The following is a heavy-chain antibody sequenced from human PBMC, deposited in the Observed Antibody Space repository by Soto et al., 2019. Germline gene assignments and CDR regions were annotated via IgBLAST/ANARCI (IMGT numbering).Heavy chain of an antibody. Sequence: QVQLVESGGGVVQPGRSLRLSCAASGFSFSSYGMHWVRQAPGKGLEWVAMISYDGTDEYYADSVKGRFTISRDNCKNAVDLQRYSVKVEDTAVFYCAKQGAYWNDLIDYWGEGTLVTV. CDR1: GFSFSSYG. CDR2: ISYDGTDE. J-gene: IGHJ4*02. CDR3: AKQGAYWNDLIDY. D-gene: IGHD1-1*01. V-gene: IGHV3-30*18.